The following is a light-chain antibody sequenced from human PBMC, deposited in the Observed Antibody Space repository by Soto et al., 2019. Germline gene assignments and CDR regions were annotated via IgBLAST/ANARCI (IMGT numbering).Light chain of an antibody. CDR3: QQYGSSPYT. Sequence: DIVLTQSPATLSLSPGERATLSCGASQTVRSSYLAWYQQKPGLAPRLLIYDASSRDTGIPDRFSGSGSGTDFTLTISRLEPADFAVYYCQQYGSSPYTFGQGTKLEIK. J-gene: IGKJ2*01. CDR2: DAS. V-gene: IGKV3D-20*01. CDR1: QTVRSSY.